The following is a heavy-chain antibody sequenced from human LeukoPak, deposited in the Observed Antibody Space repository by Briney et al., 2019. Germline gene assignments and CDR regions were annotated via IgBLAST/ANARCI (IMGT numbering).Heavy chain of an antibody. CDR3: ARGGFNGDPLDL. D-gene: IGHD4-17*01. Sequence: GGSLRLSCAASGFTVSRNYMNWVRQAPGKGLEWVSVIYSGASTHHADSVKGRFTISRDNSKNTVYLQMVSLRAEDTALYYCARGGFNGDPLDLGGQGTLVTVSS. CDR1: GFTVSRNY. J-gene: IGHJ4*02. V-gene: IGHV3-53*01. CDR2: IYSGAST.